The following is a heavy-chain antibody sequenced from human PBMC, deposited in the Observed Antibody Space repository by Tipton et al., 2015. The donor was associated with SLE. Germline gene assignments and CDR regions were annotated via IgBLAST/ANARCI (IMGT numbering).Heavy chain of an antibody. CDR1: GFTFSSYG. CDR2: ISYDGSNK. CDR3: ARDQGEDLLWLGSIGY. V-gene: IGHV3-30*03. J-gene: IGHJ4*02. D-gene: IGHD3-10*01. Sequence: SLRLSCAASGFTFSSYGVHWVRQAPGKGLEWVAVISYDGSNKYYADSVKGRFTISRDNSKNTLYLQMNSLRAEDTAVYYCARDQGEDLLWLGSIGYWGQGTLVTVSS.